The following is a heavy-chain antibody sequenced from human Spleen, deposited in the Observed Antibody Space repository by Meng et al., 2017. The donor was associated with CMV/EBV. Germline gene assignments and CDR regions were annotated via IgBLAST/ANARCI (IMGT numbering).Heavy chain of an antibody. D-gene: IGHD1-26*01. CDR2: IYYSGST. J-gene: IGHJ3*02. CDR1: GGSISSSSYY. CDR3: ARGWDEADAFDM. Sequence: SETLSLTCTVSGGSISSSSYYWGWIRQPPGKGLEWIGSIYYSGSTYYNPSLKSRVTISVDTSKNQFSLKLSSVTAADTAVYYCARGWDEADAFDMWGQGTMVTVSS. V-gene: IGHV4-39*01.